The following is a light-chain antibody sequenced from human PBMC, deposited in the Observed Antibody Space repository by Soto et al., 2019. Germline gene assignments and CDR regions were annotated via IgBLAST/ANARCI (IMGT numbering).Light chain of an antibody. CDR1: SSDVGGYNY. J-gene: IGLJ1*01. Sequence: QSVLTQPASVSGSPGQSITISCTGTSSDVGGYNYVSWYQQHPDKAPKLMIYEVSNRPSGVSNRFSGSKSGNTASPTISGLQAEDEADYYCNSYTSSSTLVFGTGTKVTVL. CDR3: NSYTSSSTLV. V-gene: IGLV2-14*01. CDR2: EVS.